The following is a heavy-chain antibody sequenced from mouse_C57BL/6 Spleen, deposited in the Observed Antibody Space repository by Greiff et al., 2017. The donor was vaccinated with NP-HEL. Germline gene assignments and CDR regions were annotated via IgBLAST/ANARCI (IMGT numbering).Heavy chain of an antibody. D-gene: IGHD4-1*01. J-gene: IGHJ2*01. Sequence: EVKLMESGGGLVQPGGSMKLSCVASGFTFSNYWMNWVRQSPEKGLEWVAQIRLKSDNYATHYAESVKGRFTISRDDSKSSVYLQMNNLRAEDTGIYYCTGDWGLDYWGQGTTLTVSS. CDR2: IRLKSDNYAT. CDR1: GFTFSNYW. CDR3: TGDWGLDY. V-gene: IGHV6-3*01.